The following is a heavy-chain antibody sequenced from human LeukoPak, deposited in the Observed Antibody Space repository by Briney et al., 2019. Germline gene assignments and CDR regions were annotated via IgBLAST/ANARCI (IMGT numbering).Heavy chain of an antibody. CDR2: INPNGGDT. CDR1: GYMFNGYH. D-gene: IGHD2-2*01. J-gene: IGHJ6*03. Sequence: ASVKVSCKASGYMFNGYHMHWVRQAPGQGLEWMGWINPNGGDTKYAQKFQGRATMTRDTSIRTGYMELSRLRFDDTAVYYCARGDQYYYYMDVWGKGTTVTVSS. V-gene: IGHV1-2*02. CDR3: ARGDQYYYYMDV.